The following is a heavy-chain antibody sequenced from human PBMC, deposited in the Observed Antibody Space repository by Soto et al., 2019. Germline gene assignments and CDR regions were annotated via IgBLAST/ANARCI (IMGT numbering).Heavy chain of an antibody. CDR1: GYTFTSYY. D-gene: IGHD3-22*01. Sequence: ASVKVSCKASGYTFTSYYMHWVRQAPGQGLEWMGIINPSGGSTSYAQKFQGRVTMTRDMSKSTVYMELSSLRPEDMAVYYCARALPVWLFPAYYYYYNGMDVWGQGTTVTVSS. CDR3: ARALPVWLFPAYYYYYNGMDV. V-gene: IGHV1-46*03. J-gene: IGHJ6*02. CDR2: INPSGGST.